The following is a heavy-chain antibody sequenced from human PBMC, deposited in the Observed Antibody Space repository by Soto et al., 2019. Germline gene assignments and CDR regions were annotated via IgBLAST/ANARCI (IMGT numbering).Heavy chain of an antibody. Sequence: EVQLVEPGGGLVKPGGYLRLSWAASGFTFSSYSMNWVRQAPGKGLEWVSYISSSSSYIYYADSVKGRFAIYRDNDKNGLWLQINSLRAEDRAVYYCARGRSAVDGQPSWFDPWGQGGLFTVSS. CDR1: GFTFSSYS. D-gene: IGHD6-19*01. CDR3: ARGRSAVDGQPSWFDP. V-gene: IGHV3-21*01. CDR2: ISSSSSYI. J-gene: IGHJ5*02.